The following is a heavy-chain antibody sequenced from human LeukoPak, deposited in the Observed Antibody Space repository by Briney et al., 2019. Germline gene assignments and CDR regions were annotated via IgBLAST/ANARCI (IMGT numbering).Heavy chain of an antibody. CDR3: ARDSSGWYLGTHNWFDP. CDR2: INPSGGST. D-gene: IGHD6-19*01. CDR1: GYTFTSYY. V-gene: IGHV1-46*01. Sequence: ASVKVSCKASGYTFTSYYMHWVRQAPGQGLEWMGIINPSGGSTSYAQKFQGRVTMTRDTSTSTVYMELSSLRSEDTAVYYCARDSSGWYLGTHNWFDPWGQGTLVTVSS. J-gene: IGHJ5*02.